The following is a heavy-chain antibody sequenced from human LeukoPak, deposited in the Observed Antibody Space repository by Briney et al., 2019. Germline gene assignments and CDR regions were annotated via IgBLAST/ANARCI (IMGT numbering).Heavy chain of an antibody. V-gene: IGHV3-23*01. J-gene: IGHJ4*02. CDR3: ARTTTGYSSGRYPAWPIDY. CDR1: GFTFGSYA. D-gene: IGHD2-15*01. CDR2: IFGSGGSA. Sequence: GGSLRLSCAASGFTFGSYAMCWVRQAPGKGLEWVSGIFGSGGSAHYADSVKGRFTISRDNSKNTVYLQMDSLRAEDTATYYCARTTTGYSSGRYPAWPIDYWGQGTLVTVSS.